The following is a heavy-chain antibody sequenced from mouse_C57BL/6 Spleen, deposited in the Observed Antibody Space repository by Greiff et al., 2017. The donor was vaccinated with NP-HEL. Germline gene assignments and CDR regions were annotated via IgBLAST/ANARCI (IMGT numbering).Heavy chain of an antibody. J-gene: IGHJ4*01. D-gene: IGHD1-1*01. Sequence: VQLQQPGAELVRPGSSVKLSCKASGYTFTSYWMAWVKQRPGQGLDWIGNIYPSDSKPHYNQKFKDKATLTVDKSSSTAYMQLSSLTSVDSAVYYCARDGYYGSSYLYYYAMDYWGQGTSVTVSS. V-gene: IGHV1-61*01. CDR1: GYTFTSYW. CDR2: IYPSDSKP. CDR3: ARDGYYGSSYLYYYAMDY.